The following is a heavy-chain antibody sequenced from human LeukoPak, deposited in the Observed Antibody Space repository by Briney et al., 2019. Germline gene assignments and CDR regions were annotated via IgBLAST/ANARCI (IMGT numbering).Heavy chain of an antibody. Sequence: PGGSLRLSCAASGFTFDDYAMHWVRQAPGKGLEWVSGISWNSGSIGYADSVKGRFTISRDNAKNSLYLQMNSPRAEDTAVYYCARAVEGDYDYWGQGTLVTVSS. D-gene: IGHD4-17*01. V-gene: IGHV3-9*01. CDR1: GFTFDDYA. J-gene: IGHJ4*02. CDR2: ISWNSGSI. CDR3: ARAVEGDYDY.